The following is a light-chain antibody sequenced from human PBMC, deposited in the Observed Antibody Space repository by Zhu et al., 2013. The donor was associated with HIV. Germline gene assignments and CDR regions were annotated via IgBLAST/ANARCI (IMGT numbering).Light chain of an antibody. CDR2: EAS. V-gene: IGKV1-5*03. CDR3: LHYNKISTA. CDR1: QSISKW. Sequence: DIQMTQSPSTLSPSVGDRVTITCRASQSISKWLAWYQQKPGGAPKLLIYEASKVQDDIASRFSGRGSGTEFTLTITSLQPDDFATYYCLHYNKISTAFGQGTKLDI. J-gene: IGKJ2*01.